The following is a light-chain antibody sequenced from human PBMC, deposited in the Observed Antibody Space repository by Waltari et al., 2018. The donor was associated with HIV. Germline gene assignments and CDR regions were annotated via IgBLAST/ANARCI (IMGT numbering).Light chain of an antibody. CDR3: QQYSGT. CDR2: GAS. Sequence: EVVMTQSPATLSVSPGERATLSWRASQSLSSNLVWYQQKPGQAPRLLIYGASTRATGIPARFSGSGSGTEFTLTISSLQSEDFAVYYCQQYSGTFGQGTKVEIK. V-gene: IGKV3-15*01. J-gene: IGKJ1*01. CDR1: QSLSSN.